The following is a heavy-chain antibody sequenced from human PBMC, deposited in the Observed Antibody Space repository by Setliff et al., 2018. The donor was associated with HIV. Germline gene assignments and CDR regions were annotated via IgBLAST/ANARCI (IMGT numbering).Heavy chain of an antibody. D-gene: IGHD4-17*01. CDR1: GDSIGTGTHY. CDR2: LYGHSST. Sequence: SETLSLTCNVSGDSIGTGTHYWAWIRQPPGKGLEWIGSLYGHSSTYYTKSLRGRVTISADTSKNQLSLKLNSVTAADTAVYFCAREIYGGNSKPFDYWGQGTQVTVSS. CDR3: AREIYGGNSKPFDY. J-gene: IGHJ4*02. V-gene: IGHV4-39*07.